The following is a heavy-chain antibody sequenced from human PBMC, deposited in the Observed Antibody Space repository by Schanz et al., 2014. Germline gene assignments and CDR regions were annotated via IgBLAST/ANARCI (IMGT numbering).Heavy chain of an antibody. CDR3: AKDAPYPFDL. J-gene: IGHJ2*01. V-gene: IGHV3-74*01. CDR2: INSVGSNT. CDR1: GFTFSSHW. Sequence: EVQLVQSGGGLVQPGGSLRLSCAASGFTFSSHWMHWVRQDPGKGLVWVARINSVGSNTDYADSVKGRFTISRDSSKNTLFLQMNSLRAEDTAIYYCAKDAPYPFDLWGRGTLVTVSS.